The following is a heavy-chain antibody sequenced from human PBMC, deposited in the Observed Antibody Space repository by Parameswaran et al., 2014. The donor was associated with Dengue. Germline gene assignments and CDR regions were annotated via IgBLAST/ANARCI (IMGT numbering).Heavy chain of an antibody. Sequence: GESLKISCAASGFTFSSYSMNWVRQAPGKGLEWVSSISSSSSYIYYADSVKGRFTISRDNAKNSLYLQMNSLRAEDTAVYYCAREPRRVWELPDPTVDYWGQGTLVTVSS. CDR1: GFTFSSYS. CDR3: AREPRRVWELPDPTVDY. CDR2: ISSSSSYI. V-gene: IGHV3-21*01. D-gene: IGHD1-26*01. J-gene: IGHJ4*02.